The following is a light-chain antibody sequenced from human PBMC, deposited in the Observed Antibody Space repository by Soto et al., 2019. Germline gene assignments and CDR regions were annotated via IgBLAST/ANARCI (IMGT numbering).Light chain of an antibody. CDR1: QSVDSNY. CDR3: QQYGTSPQT. Sequence: IVLTQSPGTLSLSPGERATLSCRASQSVDSNYLAWYQQKPGQAPRLLIYGASSRAAGIPDRFSGSGSGTAFTLTISRLEPEDFAMYYCQQYGTSPQTFGQGTKVEI. V-gene: IGKV3-20*01. CDR2: GAS. J-gene: IGKJ1*01.